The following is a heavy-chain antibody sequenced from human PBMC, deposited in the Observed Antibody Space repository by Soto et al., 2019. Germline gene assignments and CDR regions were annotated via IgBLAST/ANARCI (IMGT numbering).Heavy chain of an antibody. Sequence: QVQLVESGGGVVQPGRSLRLSCAASGFTFSSYGMHWVRQAPGKGLEWVGVISYDGSTKYYADSVEGRFTISIDNSKNALYLQMNSLIAEHTAVYYCAKDAGNSGDYGSCSDPWGQGTLVTVSS. CDR3: AKDAGNSGDYGSCSDP. D-gene: IGHD4-17*01. V-gene: IGHV3-30*18. CDR1: GFTFSSYG. J-gene: IGHJ5*02. CDR2: ISYDGSTK.